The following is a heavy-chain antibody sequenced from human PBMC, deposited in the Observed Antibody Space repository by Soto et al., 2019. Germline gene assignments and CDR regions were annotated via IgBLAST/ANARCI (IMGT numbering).Heavy chain of an antibody. J-gene: IGHJ6*02. CDR3: ARGLLIREWDYYYYYGMDV. CDR1: GGSISSYY. Sequence: SETLSLTCTVSGGSISSYYWSWIRQPPGKGLEWIGYIYYSGSTNYNPSLKSRVTISVDTSKNQFSLKLSSVTAADTAVYYCARGLLIREWDYYYYYGMDVWGQGTTVTGSS. V-gene: IGHV4-59*01. CDR2: IYYSGST. D-gene: IGHD2-8*01.